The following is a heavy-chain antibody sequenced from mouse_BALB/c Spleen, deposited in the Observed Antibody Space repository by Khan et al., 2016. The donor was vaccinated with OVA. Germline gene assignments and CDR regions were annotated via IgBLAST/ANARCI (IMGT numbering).Heavy chain of an antibody. CDR3: TRIYGYGGY. CDR2: INTETVEP. Sequence: QIQLVQSGPELKKPGETVKISCKASGYTFTDYSMHWVKQTPGKGLKWLGWINTETVEPAYADDFKGRFAFSLETSANTAYVQINNLKNEDTAKYFCTRIYGYGGYWGQGTTLTVSS. J-gene: IGHJ2*01. CDR1: GYTFTDYS. V-gene: IGHV9-2-1*01. D-gene: IGHD2-2*01.